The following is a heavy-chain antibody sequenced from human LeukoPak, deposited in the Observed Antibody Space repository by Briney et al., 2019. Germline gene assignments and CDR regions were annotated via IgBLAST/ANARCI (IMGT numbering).Heavy chain of an antibody. CDR3: AKYGNSGWVIDN. D-gene: IGHD6-19*01. Sequence: SETLSLTCTVSDGSIGSDYWTWVRQPPGKGLEYIGYIYYTGGTNYNPSLKSRVTISVDTSKNQFSLKLSSVTAADTAVYFCAKYGNSGWVIDNWGQGTLVTVSS. CDR2: IYYTGGT. V-gene: IGHV4-59*08. J-gene: IGHJ4*02. CDR1: DGSIGSDY.